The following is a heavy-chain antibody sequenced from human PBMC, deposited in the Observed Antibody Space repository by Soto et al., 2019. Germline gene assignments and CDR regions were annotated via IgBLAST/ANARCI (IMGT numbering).Heavy chain of an antibody. CDR1: GYTFTSYG. Sequence: AASVKVSCKASGYTFTSYGISWVRQAPGQGLEWMGWISAYNGNTNYAQKLQGRVTMTTDTSTSTAYMELRSLRSDDTAVYYCASSVVIAAAGDYYGMDVWGQGTTVTSP. CDR2: ISAYNGNT. J-gene: IGHJ6*02. D-gene: IGHD6-13*01. V-gene: IGHV1-18*01. CDR3: ASSVVIAAAGDYYGMDV.